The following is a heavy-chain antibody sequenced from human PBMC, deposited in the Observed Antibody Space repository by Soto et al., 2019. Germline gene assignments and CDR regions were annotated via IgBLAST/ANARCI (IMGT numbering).Heavy chain of an antibody. CDR2: IVVGSGNT. Sequence: ASVKVSCKASGFTFTSSAVQWVRQARGQRLEWIGWIVVGSGNTNYAQKFQERVTITRDMSTSTAYMELTRLRSDDTAIYYCAKARAVRLEVCDSWGQGALVTVSS. CDR1: GFTFTSSA. D-gene: IGHD6-19*01. CDR3: AKARAVRLEVCDS. V-gene: IGHV1-58*01. J-gene: IGHJ4*02.